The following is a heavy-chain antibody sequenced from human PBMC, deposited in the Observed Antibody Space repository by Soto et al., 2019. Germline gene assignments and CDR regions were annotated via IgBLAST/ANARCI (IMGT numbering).Heavy chain of an antibody. V-gene: IGHV3-15*01. Sequence: GGSLRLSCTASGFKFSDAWMSWVRQVPGKGLEWVCRMKSEGSGGTTDYAAPGKGRFTISRDDSKNTVYMQMSSLKTEDTSRYYCCWCASINYNFNHWGQGTLVTVSS. J-gene: IGHJ4*02. D-gene: IGHD1-1*01. CDR1: GFKFSDAW. CDR2: MKSEGSGGTT. CDR3: CWCASINYNFNH.